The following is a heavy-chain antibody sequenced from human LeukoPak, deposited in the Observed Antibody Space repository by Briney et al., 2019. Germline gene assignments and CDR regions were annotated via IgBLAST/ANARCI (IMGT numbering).Heavy chain of an antibody. V-gene: IGHV1-69*05. D-gene: IGHD1-7*01. CDR2: IIPIFGTA. CDR1: GGTFSSYA. J-gene: IGHJ6*03. Sequence: GSSVKVSCKASGGTFSSYAISWVRQAPGQGLEWMGGIIPIFGTANYAQKFQGRVTITTDESTSTAYMELSSLRSEDTAVYYCARGVGWNYQHYYYYMDVWGKGTTVTVSS. CDR3: ARGVGWNYQHYYYYMDV.